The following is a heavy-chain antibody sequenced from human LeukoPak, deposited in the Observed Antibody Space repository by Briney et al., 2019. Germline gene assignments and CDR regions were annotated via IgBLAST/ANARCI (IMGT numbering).Heavy chain of an antibody. V-gene: IGHV1-18*01. J-gene: IGHJ4*02. CDR2: ISAYNGNT. Sequence: GASVKISCKASGYTFTSYGISWVRQAPGQGFEWMGWISAYNGNTNYAQKLQGRVTMTTDTSTSTAYMGLRSLRSDDTAVYYCARSGHCSGTSCYAEGLDYWGQGTLVTVSS. CDR3: ARSGHCSGTSCYAEGLDY. CDR1: GYTFTSYG. D-gene: IGHD2-2*01.